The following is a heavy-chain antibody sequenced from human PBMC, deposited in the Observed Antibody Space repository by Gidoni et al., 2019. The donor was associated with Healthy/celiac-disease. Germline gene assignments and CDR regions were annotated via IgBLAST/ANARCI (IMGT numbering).Heavy chain of an antibody. CDR2: IYYSGST. D-gene: IGHD6-19*01. J-gene: IGHJ4*02. CDR1: GCSIRSSSYY. V-gene: IGHV4-39*01. CDR3: ASKQWLADY. Sequence: QLQLQEPGPGLVKPSETLSLTCTVSGCSIRSSSYYWGWIRQPPGKGLEWIGSIYYSGSTYYNPSLKSRVTISVDTSKNQFSLKLSSVTAADTAVYYCASKQWLADYWGQGTLVTVSS.